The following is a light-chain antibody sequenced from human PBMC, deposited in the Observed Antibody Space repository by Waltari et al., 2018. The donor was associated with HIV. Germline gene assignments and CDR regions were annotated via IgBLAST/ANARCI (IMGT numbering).Light chain of an antibody. V-gene: IGLV2-14*01. J-gene: IGLJ1*01. CDR1: DSHTDSFYS. CDR3: SSISGGTLV. Sequence: QSALTQPASMSGSPGQSITISCIRLDSHTDSFYSVSWYQHHPGKAPNLVIYDASSRPAGISSLFSGSQSGNPAFLTISGLQAEDEADFYCSSISGGTLVFGGGTTVTVL. CDR2: DAS.